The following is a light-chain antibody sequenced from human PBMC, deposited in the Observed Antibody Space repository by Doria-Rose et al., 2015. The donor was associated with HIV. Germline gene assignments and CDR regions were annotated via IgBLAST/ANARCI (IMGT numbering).Light chain of an antibody. Sequence: TQSPGTLSLSPGARATLSCRASQSFSSTYLAWYQRKPGQAPSLLIYDGSTRATGIPDRFSASGSGTDFTLTINRLEPEDFALYYCHQYGTSWTFGQGTKVEI. J-gene: IGKJ1*01. CDR1: QSFSSTY. CDR3: HQYGTSWT. V-gene: IGKV3-20*01. CDR2: DGS.